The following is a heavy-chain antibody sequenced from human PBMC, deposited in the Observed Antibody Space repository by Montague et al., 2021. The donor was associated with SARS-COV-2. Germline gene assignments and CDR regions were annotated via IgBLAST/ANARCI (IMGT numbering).Heavy chain of an antibody. CDR1: GASISSYY. J-gene: IGHJ3*02. Sequence: SETLSLTCTVSGASISSYYWNWIRQPAGKGLEWIGVINISGSTKYDPSLKSRVTMSVDTSKNQFSLKLSSVTAADTAVYYCARGALFEDSSGYYSDAFEIWGRGTMVTVSS. D-gene: IGHD3-22*01. CDR2: INISGST. CDR3: ARGALFEDSSGYYSDAFEI. V-gene: IGHV4-4*07.